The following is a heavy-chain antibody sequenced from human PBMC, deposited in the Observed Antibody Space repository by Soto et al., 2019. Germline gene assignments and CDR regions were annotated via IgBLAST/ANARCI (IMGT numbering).Heavy chain of an antibody. CDR3: ATGSGYGFDY. D-gene: IGHD3-3*01. V-gene: IGHV4-61*01. CDR2: IYYSGST. J-gene: IGHJ4*02. CDR1: GGSVSSGSYY. Sequence: QVQLQESGPGLVKPSETLSLTCTVSGGSVSSGSYYWSWIRQPPGKGLEWIGYIYYSGSTNYNPSLKSRVTISVDTVKNQFSLKLSSVTAADTAVYYCATGSGYGFDYWGQGTLVTVSS.